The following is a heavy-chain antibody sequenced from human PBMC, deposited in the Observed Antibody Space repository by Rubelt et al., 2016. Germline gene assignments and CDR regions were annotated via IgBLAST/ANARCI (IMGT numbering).Heavy chain of an antibody. CDR3: AKSSGAVVIDY. Sequence: VQLVESGGGVVQPGGSLRLSCAASGFTFSTYTMHWVALLSYDGGHEFYADSVKGRFTISRDNSKNTLYLQMNSLGAEDTAVYYCAKSSGAVVIDYWGQGTLVTVSS. CDR1: GFTFSTYT. D-gene: IGHD4-23*01. CDR2: LSYDGGHE. V-gene: IGHV3-30*18. J-gene: IGHJ4*02.